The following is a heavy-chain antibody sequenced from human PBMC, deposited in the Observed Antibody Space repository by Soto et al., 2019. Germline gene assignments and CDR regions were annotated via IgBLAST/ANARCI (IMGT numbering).Heavy chain of an antibody. J-gene: IGHJ5*02. D-gene: IGHD3-22*01. Sequence: LRLSCAASGFTFDDYAMHWVRQAPGKGLEWVSGISWNSGSIGYADSVKGRFTISRDNAKNSLYLQMNSLRAEDTALYYCAKDGSDSAYYSNWFDPWGQGTLLTVSS. CDR2: ISWNSGSI. CDR1: GFTFDDYA. CDR3: AKDGSDSAYYSNWFDP. V-gene: IGHV3-9*01.